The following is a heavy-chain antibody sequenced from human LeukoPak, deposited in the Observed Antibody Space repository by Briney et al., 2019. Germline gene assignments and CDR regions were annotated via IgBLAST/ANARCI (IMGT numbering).Heavy chain of an antibody. J-gene: IGHJ3*02. Sequence: QPGGSLRLSCAASGFTFSSYAMHRVRQAPGKGLEYVSAISSNGGSTYYANSVKGRFTISRDNSKNTLYLQMGSLRAEDTAVYYCAGSSLVVAAYDAFEIWGQGTKVTVSS. CDR2: ISSNGGST. V-gene: IGHV3-64*01. CDR1: GFTFSSYA. CDR3: AGSSLVVAAYDAFEI. D-gene: IGHD2-15*01.